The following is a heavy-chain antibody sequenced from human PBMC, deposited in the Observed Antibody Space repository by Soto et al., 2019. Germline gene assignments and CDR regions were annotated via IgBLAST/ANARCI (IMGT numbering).Heavy chain of an antibody. CDR1: GFTLSSYD. CDR2: IGSGGDT. D-gene: IGHD3-9*01. CDR3: TRKTPPTGMEV. V-gene: IGHV3-13*01. Sequence: EVQLVESGGGLVQPGGSLRLSCAASGFTLSSYDIHWVRQVTGEGLAWVSGIGSGGDTHYADSVKGRFIISREDGKNSLYLQMNNLRVGDTAVYYCTRKTPPTGMEVWGQGATVTVSS. J-gene: IGHJ6*02.